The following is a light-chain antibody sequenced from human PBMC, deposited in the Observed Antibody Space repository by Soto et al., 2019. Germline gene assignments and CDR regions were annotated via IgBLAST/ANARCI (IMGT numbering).Light chain of an antibody. CDR3: QQYNNWPRT. Sequence: IVLIQSPGTLSLSPRERATLSCRASQSVNSDYLAWYQQNLGQAPRLLIYGASTRATGIPARFSGSGSGTEFTLTISSLQSEDFAVYYCQQYNNWPRTFGQGTKVDIK. CDR2: GAS. CDR1: QSVNSD. V-gene: IGKV3D-15*01. J-gene: IGKJ1*01.